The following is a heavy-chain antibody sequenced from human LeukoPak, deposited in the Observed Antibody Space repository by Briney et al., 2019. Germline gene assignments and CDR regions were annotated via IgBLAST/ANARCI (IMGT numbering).Heavy chain of an antibody. CDR2: ISGSGGST. V-gene: IGHV3-23*01. CDR3: ASRMMDRRSSLRFDY. J-gene: IGHJ4*02. CDR1: GFTFSSYA. D-gene: IGHD6-6*01. Sequence: GGSLRLSCAASGFTFSSYAMSWVRQAPGKGLEWVSIISGSGGSTYYADSVKGRFTISRDNSKNTLYLQMNSLRAEDTALYYCASRMMDRRSSLRFDYWCWGTLVTVSS.